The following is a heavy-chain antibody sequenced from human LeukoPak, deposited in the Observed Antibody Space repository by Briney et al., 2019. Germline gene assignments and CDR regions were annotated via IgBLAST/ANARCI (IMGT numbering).Heavy chain of an antibody. J-gene: IGHJ5*02. CDR2: ISSGGST. Sequence: GGSLRLSCAASGFTFSSYAMNWVRQAPGKGLEWVSGISSGGSTYYADSVKGRFTISRDSSKNTLYLQMNSLRAEDTAVYYCAKGPGLNWFDPWGQGTLVTVSS. CDR3: AKGPGLNWFDP. D-gene: IGHD3-9*01. CDR1: GFTFSSYA. V-gene: IGHV3-23*01.